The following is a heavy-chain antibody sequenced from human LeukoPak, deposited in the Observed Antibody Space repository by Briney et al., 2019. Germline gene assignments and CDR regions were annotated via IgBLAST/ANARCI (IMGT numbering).Heavy chain of an antibody. CDR3: ARDHIVGATTGDLDY. J-gene: IGHJ4*02. CDR1: GFTFSNYN. V-gene: IGHV3-48*01. Sequence: QPGGSLRLSCAASGFTFSNYNMHWVRQAPGKGLECISYVSSSSSTIYNADSVKGRFTISTDNAKNSLFLQMNSLGAEDTAVYYCARDHIVGATTGDLDYWGQGTLVTVSS. D-gene: IGHD1-26*01. CDR2: VSSSSSTI.